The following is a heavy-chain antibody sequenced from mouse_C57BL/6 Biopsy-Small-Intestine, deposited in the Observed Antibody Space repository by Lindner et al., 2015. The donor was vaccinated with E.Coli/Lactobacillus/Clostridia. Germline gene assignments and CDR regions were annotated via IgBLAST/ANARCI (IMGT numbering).Heavy chain of an antibody. V-gene: IGHV1-82*01. CDR1: GYAFSSSW. CDR3: ARWDGYLYYFDY. D-gene: IGHD2-3*01. Sequence: VQLQESGAELMKPGASVKLSCKASGYAFSSSWMNWVKQRPGKGLEWIGRIYPGDGDTNYNEKFKGKATFTADTSSNTAYMQLSSLTTEDSAIYYCARWDGYLYYFDYWGQGTTLTVSS. CDR2: IYPGDGDT. J-gene: IGHJ2*01.